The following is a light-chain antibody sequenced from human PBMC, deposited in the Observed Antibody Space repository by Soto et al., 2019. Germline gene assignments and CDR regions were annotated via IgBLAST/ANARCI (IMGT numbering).Light chain of an antibody. CDR3: SSYTSSSTVV. CDR2: DVN. V-gene: IGLV2-14*03. J-gene: IGLJ2*01. Sequence: QSALTQPASVSGSPGQSITISCTGTSSDVGIYKDVSWYQQHPGKAPNLMFYDVNDRPSGVSNRFSGSKSGNTASLNISGLQAEDEADYCCSSYTSSSTVVFGGGTKLTVL. CDR1: SSDVGIYKD.